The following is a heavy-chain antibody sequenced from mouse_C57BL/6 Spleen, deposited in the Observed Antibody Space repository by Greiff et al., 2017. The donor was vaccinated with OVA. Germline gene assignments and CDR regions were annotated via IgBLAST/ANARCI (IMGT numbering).Heavy chain of an antibody. CDR3: ARGHDYDWFAY. Sequence: QVQLQQPGAELVKPGASVKLSCKASGYTFTSYWMHWVKQRPGQGLEWIGMIHPNSGSTNYNEKFKSKATLTVDKSSSTAYMQLSSLTSEDSAVYYCARGHDYDWFAYWGQGTLVTVSA. CDR2: IHPNSGST. V-gene: IGHV1-64*01. CDR1: GYTFTSYW. D-gene: IGHD2-4*01. J-gene: IGHJ3*01.